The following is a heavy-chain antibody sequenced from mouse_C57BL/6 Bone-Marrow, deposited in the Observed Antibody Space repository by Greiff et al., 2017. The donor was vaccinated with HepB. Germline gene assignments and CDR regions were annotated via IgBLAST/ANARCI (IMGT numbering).Heavy chain of an antibody. V-gene: IGHV1-26*01. CDR1: GYTFTDYY. D-gene: IGHD2-3*01. Sequence: EVQLQQSGPELVKPGASVKISCKASGYTFTDYYMNWVKQSHGKSLEWIGDINPNNGGTSYNQKFKGKATLTVDKSSSTAYMELRSLTAEDSAVYYCARGDDSYHGGFAYWGQGTLVTVSA. J-gene: IGHJ3*01. CDR2: INPNNGGT. CDR3: ARGDDSYHGGFAY.